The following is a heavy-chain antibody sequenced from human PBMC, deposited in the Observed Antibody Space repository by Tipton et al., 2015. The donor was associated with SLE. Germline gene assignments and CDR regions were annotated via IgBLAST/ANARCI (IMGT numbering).Heavy chain of an antibody. CDR2: IYYSGGT. J-gene: IGHJ4*02. CDR3: ARSYYDFWSASVRGYFDY. V-gene: IGHV4-59*01. D-gene: IGHD3-3*01. Sequence: TLSLTCAVYGGSFSGYYWSWIRQPPGKGLEWIGYIYYSGGTNYNPSLKSRVTISVDTSKNQFSLKLNSVTAADTAVYYCARSYYDFWSASVRGYFDYWGQGTLVTVSS. CDR1: GGSFSGYY.